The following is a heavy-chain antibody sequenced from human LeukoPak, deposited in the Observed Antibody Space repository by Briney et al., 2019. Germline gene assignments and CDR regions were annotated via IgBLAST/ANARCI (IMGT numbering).Heavy chain of an antibody. CDR3: ARGRYYDFRSGYSDAFDI. CDR1: GGPFSGYY. Sequence: SETLSLTCAVYGGPFSGYYWSWIRQPPGKGLEWIGEINHSGSTNYNPSLKSRVTISVDTSKNQFSLKLSSVSAADTAVYYCARGRYYDFRSGYSDAFDIWGQGTMVTVSS. CDR2: INHSGST. J-gene: IGHJ3*02. D-gene: IGHD3-3*01. V-gene: IGHV4-34*01.